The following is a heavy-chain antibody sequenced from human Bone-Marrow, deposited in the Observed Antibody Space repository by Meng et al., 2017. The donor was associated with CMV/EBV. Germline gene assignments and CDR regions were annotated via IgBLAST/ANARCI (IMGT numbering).Heavy chain of an antibody. J-gene: IGHJ6*02. CDR3: ARQPATIFGVVINYYYYGMDV. CDR1: GYSISSGYY. V-gene: IGHV4-38-2*02. Sequence: SETLSLTCTVSGYSISSGYYWGWIRQPPGKGLEWIGSIYYSGSTYYNPSLKSRVTISVDTSKNQFSLKLSSVTAADTAVYYCARQPATIFGVVINYYYYGMDVWGQGTTVTVSS. D-gene: IGHD3-3*01. CDR2: IYYSGST.